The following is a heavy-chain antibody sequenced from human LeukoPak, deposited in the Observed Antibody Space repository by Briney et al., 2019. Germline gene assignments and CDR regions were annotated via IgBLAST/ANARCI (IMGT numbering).Heavy chain of an antibody. D-gene: IGHD3/OR15-3a*01. Sequence: GGSLRLSCAASGFTFSSYSMNWVRQAPGKGLEWVSYISGNNDNIHQADSVKGRFTISRDNAKNSLYLQMNSLRAEDTAVYYCARIHWTGYYLSHLDYWGQGTLVTVSS. J-gene: IGHJ4*02. CDR2: ISGNNDNI. CDR1: GFTFSSYS. CDR3: ARIHWTGYYLSHLDY. V-gene: IGHV3-48*01.